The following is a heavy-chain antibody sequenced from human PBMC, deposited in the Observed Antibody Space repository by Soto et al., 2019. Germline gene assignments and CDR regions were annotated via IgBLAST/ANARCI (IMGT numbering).Heavy chain of an antibody. CDR2: IYYSGST. V-gene: IGHV4-61*01. J-gene: IGHJ5*02. Sequence: WETLSLTCTVSGGSVSSCSYYWSWVRHPPGKGLEWVGYIYYSGSTNYNPSLKSRVTISVDTSKNQFSLKLSSVTAADTAVYYCARGPEDWFDPWGQGTLVTVSS. CDR1: GGSVSSCSYY. CDR3: ARGPEDWFDP.